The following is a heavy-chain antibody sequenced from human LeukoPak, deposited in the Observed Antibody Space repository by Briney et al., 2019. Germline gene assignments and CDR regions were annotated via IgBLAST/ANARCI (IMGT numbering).Heavy chain of an antibody. CDR2: ISWDTGRT. D-gene: IGHD5-18*01. CDR1: GFTFDDYT. J-gene: IGHJ4*02. CDR3: ASAGYRYGAFFD. Sequence: GGSLRLSCAASGFTFDDYTMHWVRQGPGRGLEWVSLISWDTGRTYYADSVKGRFTISRDNSKNTVYLQMNSLRAGDTAIYYCASAGYRYGAFFDWGQGTLVTVSS. V-gene: IGHV3-43*01.